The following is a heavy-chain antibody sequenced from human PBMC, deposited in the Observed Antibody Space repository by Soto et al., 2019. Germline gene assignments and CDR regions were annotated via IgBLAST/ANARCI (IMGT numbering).Heavy chain of an antibody. Sequence: SETLSLTCTVSGGSISSYYWSWIRQPPGKGLEWIGYIYYSGSTNYNPSLKSRVTISVDTSKNQFSLKLSSVTAADTAVYYCARTGPKWFGELFPFDYWGQGTLVTVS. V-gene: IGHV4-59*01. CDR2: IYYSGST. CDR3: ARTGPKWFGELFPFDY. CDR1: GGSISSYY. J-gene: IGHJ4*02. D-gene: IGHD3-10*01.